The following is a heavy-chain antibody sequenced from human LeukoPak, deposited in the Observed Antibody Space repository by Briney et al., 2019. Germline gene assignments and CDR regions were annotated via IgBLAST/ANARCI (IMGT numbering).Heavy chain of an antibody. Sequence: PSETLSLTCTVSGASITNFFWSWIRQPAGKGLEWIGRVYHSGSTHYNPSLGSRITISVDTSKNQFSLKLNSVTAADTAVYYCAGDFYGLGSSTWFDPWGQGILVTVSS. CDR2: VYHSGST. CDR1: GASITNFF. D-gene: IGHD3-10*01. J-gene: IGHJ5*02. CDR3: AGDFYGLGSSTWFDP. V-gene: IGHV4-4*07.